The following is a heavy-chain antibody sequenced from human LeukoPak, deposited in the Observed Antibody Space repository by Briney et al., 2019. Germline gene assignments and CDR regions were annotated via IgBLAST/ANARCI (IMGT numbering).Heavy chain of an antibody. J-gene: IGHJ5*02. V-gene: IGHV1-24*01. CDR1: GYTLTELS. CDR2: FDPEDGET. D-gene: IGHD4-23*01. Sequence: ASVKVSCKVSGYTLTELSMHWVRQAPGKGLEWMGGFDPEDGETIYAQKFQGRVTMTEDTSTDTAYMELSSLRSEDTAMYYCATVPLRTVVTPIWFDPWGQGTLVTVSS. CDR3: ATVPLRTVVTPIWFDP.